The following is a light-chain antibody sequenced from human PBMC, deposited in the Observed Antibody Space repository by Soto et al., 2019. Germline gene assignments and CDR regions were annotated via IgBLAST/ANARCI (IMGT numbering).Light chain of an antibody. CDR2: DAS. CDR3: QQYNSYSRVT. CDR1: QRISSW. J-gene: IGKJ3*01. V-gene: IGKV1-5*01. Sequence: DVQLTQSVATVGRCIKDRTTITCRASQRISSWLAWYQQKPGKAPKLLIYDASSLESGVPSRFSGSGSGTEFTLTISSLQPDDFATYYCQQYNSYSRVTFGPGTKVAI.